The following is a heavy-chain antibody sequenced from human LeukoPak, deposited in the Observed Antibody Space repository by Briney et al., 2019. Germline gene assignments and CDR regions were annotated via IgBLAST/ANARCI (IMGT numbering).Heavy chain of an antibody. CDR3: AKEYNLYYYGSGSYPPDY. Sequence: GGSLRLSCAASGFTFSSYGMHWVRQAPGKGPEWVAVISYDGSNKYYADSVKGRFTISRDNSKNTLYLQMNSLRAEDTAVYYCAKEYNLYYYGSGSYPPDYWGQGTLVTVSS. J-gene: IGHJ4*02. V-gene: IGHV3-30*18. CDR1: GFTFSSYG. D-gene: IGHD3-10*01. CDR2: ISYDGSNK.